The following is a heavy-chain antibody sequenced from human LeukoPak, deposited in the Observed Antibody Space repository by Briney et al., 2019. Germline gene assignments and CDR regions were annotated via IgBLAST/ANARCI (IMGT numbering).Heavy chain of an antibody. CDR1: GFTFSSYW. D-gene: IGHD3-3*01. Sequence: GGSLRLSCAASGFTFSSYWLHWVRQAPGKGLVWVSLINTDGQTTSYADSVKGRFTISRDNAKNTLFLQMNSLGAEDTAVYYCARHLTIFGVAYDAFDIWGQGTMVTVSS. V-gene: IGHV3-74*01. J-gene: IGHJ3*02. CDR2: INTDGQTT. CDR3: ARHLTIFGVAYDAFDI.